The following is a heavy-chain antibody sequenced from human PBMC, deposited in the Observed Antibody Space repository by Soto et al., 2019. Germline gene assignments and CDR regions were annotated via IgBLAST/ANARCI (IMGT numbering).Heavy chain of an antibody. CDR2: IPYDGSNK. CDR3: AKDSVKAVAGTRNYYYYYGMDV. J-gene: IGHJ6*02. D-gene: IGHD6-19*01. Sequence: PGGSLRLSCAASGFTFSSYGMHWVRQAPGKGLEWVAVIPYDGSNKYYADSVKGRFTISRDNSKNTLYLQMNSLRAEDTAVYYCAKDSVKAVAGTRNYYYYYGMDVWGQGTTITVSS. V-gene: IGHV3-30*18. CDR1: GFTFSSYG.